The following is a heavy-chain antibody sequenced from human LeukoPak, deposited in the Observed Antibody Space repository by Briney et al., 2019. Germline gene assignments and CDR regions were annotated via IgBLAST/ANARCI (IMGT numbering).Heavy chain of an antibody. D-gene: IGHD3-9*01. V-gene: IGHV3-48*04. CDR3: ARTPTYYDILTDYPYYFDY. J-gene: IGHJ4*02. Sequence: GGSLRLSCAASGFTFSSCSMNWVRQAPGKGLEWVSYISSSGSIMFYADSVKGRFTISRDNAKNSLYLHMNSLRAEDTAVYYCARTPTYYDILTDYPYYFDYWGQGTLVTVSS. CDR1: GFTFSSCS. CDR2: ISSSGSIM.